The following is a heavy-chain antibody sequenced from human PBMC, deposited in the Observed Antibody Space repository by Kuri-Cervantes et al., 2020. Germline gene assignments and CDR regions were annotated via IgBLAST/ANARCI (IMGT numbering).Heavy chain of an antibody. CDR1: GYTFTDYY. J-gene: IGHJ3*02. Sequence: ASVKVSCKASGYTFTDYYMHWVRQAPGQGLEWMAMINPSGGSTTYAQKFQGRVTMTTDTSTSTVYMELNSLTSEDTAVYYCASCTTPDAFDIWGQGTMVTVSS. CDR3: ASCTTPDAFDI. D-gene: IGHD1-26*01. V-gene: IGHV1-46*01. CDR2: INPSGGST.